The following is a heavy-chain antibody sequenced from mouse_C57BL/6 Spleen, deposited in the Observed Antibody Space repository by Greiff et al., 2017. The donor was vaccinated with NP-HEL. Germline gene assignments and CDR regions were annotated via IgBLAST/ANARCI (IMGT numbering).Heavy chain of an antibody. Sequence: EVKLEESGGGLVKPGGSLKLSCAASGFTFSSYAMSWVRQTPEKRLEWVATISDGGSYTYYPDNVKGRFTISRDNAKNNLYLQMSHLKSEDTAMYYCARDRGGSSPLDYWGQGTTLTVSS. CDR2: ISDGGSYT. J-gene: IGHJ2*01. CDR3: ARDRGGSSPLDY. CDR1: GFTFSSYA. D-gene: IGHD1-1*01. V-gene: IGHV5-4*01.